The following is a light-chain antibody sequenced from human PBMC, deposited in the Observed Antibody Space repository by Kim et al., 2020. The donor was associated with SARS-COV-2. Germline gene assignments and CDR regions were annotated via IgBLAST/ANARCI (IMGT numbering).Light chain of an antibody. V-gene: IGLV3-19*01. Sequence: GQPVRNTGHANTLREYYGSWYHQKHGQAPVLVLLDKNNRPSGIPDRFSGSSSGNTATLTIPGAQAADEADYSGHSRDPRSTCNLFVCGPGTKVTVL. J-gene: IGLJ1*01. CDR1: TLREYY. CDR2: DKN. CDR3: HSRDPRSTCNLFV.